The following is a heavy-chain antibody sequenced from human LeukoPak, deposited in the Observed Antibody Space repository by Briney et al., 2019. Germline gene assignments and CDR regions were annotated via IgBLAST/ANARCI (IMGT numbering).Heavy chain of an antibody. CDR2: IYYSGST. D-gene: IGHD1-26*01. V-gene: IGHV4-30-4*01. J-gene: IGHJ5*02. CDR3: ARSGSYPVGFDP. CDR1: GGSISSGDYY. Sequence: SQTLSLICTVSGGSISSGDYYWSWIRQPPGKGLEWIGYIYYSGSTYYNPSLKSRVTISVGTSKNQFSLKLSSVTAADTAVYYCARSGSYPVGFDPWGQGTLVTVSS.